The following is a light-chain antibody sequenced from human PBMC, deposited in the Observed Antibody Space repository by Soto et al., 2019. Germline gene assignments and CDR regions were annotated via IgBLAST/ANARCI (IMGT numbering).Light chain of an antibody. Sequence: QSALTQPRSVSGSPGQSVTISCTGTSSDVGGYNYVSWYQQHPGKAPKLMFYDVSKRPSGVPDRFSGSKSGNTASLIISGLQAEDEADYYCCSYAGSYTVIFGGGTKLTVL. J-gene: IGLJ2*01. CDR2: DVS. V-gene: IGLV2-11*01. CDR1: SSDVGGYNY. CDR3: CSYAGSYTVI.